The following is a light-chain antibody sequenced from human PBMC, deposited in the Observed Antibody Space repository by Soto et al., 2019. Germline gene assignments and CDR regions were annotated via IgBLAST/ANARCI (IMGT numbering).Light chain of an antibody. CDR3: ASYTSSSTSVI. CDR2: EVS. J-gene: IGLJ2*01. CDR1: SSDVGGYKY. Sequence: QSVLTQPASVSGSPGQSSTISCTGTSSDVGGYKYVSWYQQHPDKAPKLIIFEVSNRPSGISSRFSGSKSGNTASLTISGLQAEDDADYYCASYTSSSTSVIFGRGTKLTV. V-gene: IGLV2-14*01.